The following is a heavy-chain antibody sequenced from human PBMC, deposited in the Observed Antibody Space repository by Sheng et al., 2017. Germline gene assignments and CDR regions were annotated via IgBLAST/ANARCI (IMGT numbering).Heavy chain of an antibody. J-gene: IGHJ2*01. D-gene: IGHD3-3*01. CDR1: GFTFSSYG. V-gene: IGHV3-23*04. CDR3: AKPNYDFWSGYRGGDWYFDL. CDR2: ISGSGGST. Sequence: EVQLVESGGGLVQPGGTLRLSCAASGFTFSSYGMSWVRQAPGKGLEWVSAISGSGGSTYYADSVKGRFTISRDNSKNTLYLQMNSLRAEDTAVYYCAKPNYDFWSGYRGGDWYFDLWGRGTLVTVSS.